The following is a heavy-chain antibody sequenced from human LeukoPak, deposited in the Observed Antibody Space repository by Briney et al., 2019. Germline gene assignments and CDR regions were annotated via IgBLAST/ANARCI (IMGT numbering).Heavy chain of an antibody. CDR1: GGSISSSNW. V-gene: IGHV4-4*02. Sequence: PSGTLSRTCAVSGGSISSSNWWSWVRQPPGKGLEWIGQIYHSGSTSSNPSLKSRVTISVDKSNNQFSLKLSSVTAADTAVYYCARHLNYGFDYWGQGALVTVSS. CDR2: IYHSGST. CDR3: ARHLNYGFDY. J-gene: IGHJ4*02. D-gene: IGHD3-10*01.